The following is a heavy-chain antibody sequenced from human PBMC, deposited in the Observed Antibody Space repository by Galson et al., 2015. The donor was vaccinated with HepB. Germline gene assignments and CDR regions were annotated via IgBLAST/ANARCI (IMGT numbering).Heavy chain of an antibody. CDR2: IDWDDDK. Sequence: PALVKPTQTLTLTCTFSGFSLSSPQMRVTWIRQPPGKALEWLARIDWDDDKFYSTSLKARLSISKDTSENQVVLTMTNVDPVDTGTYYCARTYLSSGALDYWGPGTQVTVSS. J-gene: IGHJ4*02. CDR3: ARTYLSSGALDY. CDR1: GFSLSSPQMR. D-gene: IGHD1-26*01. V-gene: IGHV2-70*04.